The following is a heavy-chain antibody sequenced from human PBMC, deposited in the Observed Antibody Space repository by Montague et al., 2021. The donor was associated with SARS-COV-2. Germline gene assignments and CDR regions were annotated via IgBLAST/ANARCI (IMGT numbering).Heavy chain of an antibody. J-gene: IGHJ4*02. V-gene: IGHV4-39*01. CDR3: ARREYSYGWGD. D-gene: IGHD5-18*01. CDR1: GGPISGSSDY. CDR2: VDYSGNT. Sequence: SETRSLTCTVTGGPISGSSDYWGWIRQSPGKGLEWIASVDYSGNTYYSPSLKSRLTISVDTSKNQFSLKLNSVTAADTALYYCARREYSYGWGDWGQGTPVTVSS.